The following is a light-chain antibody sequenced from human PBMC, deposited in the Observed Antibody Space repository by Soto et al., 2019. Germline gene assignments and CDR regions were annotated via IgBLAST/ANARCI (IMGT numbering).Light chain of an antibody. Sequence: IVLTQSPGPLSLSPGERAALSCRTSQSIYNNFLAWYQQKPGQSPRLLIYGTSTRATGVPARFSGGGSGTEFTLTINSLQSEDFAVYFCHQYNFWPTFGQGTKVDIK. J-gene: IGKJ1*01. CDR3: HQYNFWPT. CDR1: QSIYNN. CDR2: GTS. V-gene: IGKV3-15*01.